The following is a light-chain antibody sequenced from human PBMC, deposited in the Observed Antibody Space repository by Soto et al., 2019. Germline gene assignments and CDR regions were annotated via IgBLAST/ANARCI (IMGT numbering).Light chain of an antibody. Sequence: EIVLTQSPGTLSLSPGERATLSRRASQSVSSSYLAWYQQKPGQAPRLLIYGASTRATGIPDRFSGSGSGTDFTLTISRLEPEDSAVYYCQQFRSSPRTFGHGTKVEIK. CDR1: QSVSSSY. V-gene: IGKV3-20*01. CDR3: QQFRSSPRT. J-gene: IGKJ1*01. CDR2: GAS.